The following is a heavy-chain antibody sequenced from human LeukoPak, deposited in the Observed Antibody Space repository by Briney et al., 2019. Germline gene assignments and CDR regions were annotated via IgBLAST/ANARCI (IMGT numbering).Heavy chain of an antibody. D-gene: IGHD6-13*01. Sequence: GGSLRLSCTASGFTFADYGMSWFRQAPGKGLEWVGFIRSNAYGWTAEYAASVKGRFTISRDDSKSIAYLQMNSLKTEDTAVFYCPRSNPSSWDRYYFDCWGQGTLVTISS. V-gene: IGHV3-49*03. J-gene: IGHJ4*02. CDR3: PRSNPSSWDRYYFDC. CDR1: GFTFADYG. CDR2: IRSNAYGWTA.